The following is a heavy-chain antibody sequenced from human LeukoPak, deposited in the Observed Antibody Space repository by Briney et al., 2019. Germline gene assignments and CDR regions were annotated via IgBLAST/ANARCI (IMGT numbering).Heavy chain of an antibody. CDR2: ISAYNGNT. Sequence: GASVKVSCKASGYTFTGYGISWVRQAPGQGLEWMGWISAYNGNTNYAQKLQGRVTMTTDTSTSTAYMELRSLRSDDTAVYYCARDLGNSGYDLPDYWGQGTLVTVSS. CDR1: GYTFTGYG. CDR3: ARDLGNSGYDLPDY. D-gene: IGHD5-12*01. J-gene: IGHJ4*02. V-gene: IGHV1-18*01.